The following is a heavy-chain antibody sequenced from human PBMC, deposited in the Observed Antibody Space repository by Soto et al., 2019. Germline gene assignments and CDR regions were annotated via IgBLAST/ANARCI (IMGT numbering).Heavy chain of an antibody. CDR3: ARGDCSSTSCPRYYDWFDP. CDR1: GYTFTSYG. J-gene: IGHJ5*02. D-gene: IGHD2-2*01. V-gene: IGHV1-18*01. Sequence: GASVKVSCKASGYTFTSYGISWVRQAPGQGLEWMGWIGAYNGNTNYAQKLQGRVTMTTDTSTSTAYMELRSLRSDDTAVYYCARGDCSSTSCPRYYDWFDPWGQGTLVTVSS. CDR2: IGAYNGNT.